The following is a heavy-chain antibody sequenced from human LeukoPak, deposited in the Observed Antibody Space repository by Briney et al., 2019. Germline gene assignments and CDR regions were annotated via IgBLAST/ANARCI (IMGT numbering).Heavy chain of an antibody. J-gene: IGHJ5*02. CDR3: ARRLTQYDCFDP. V-gene: IGHV6-1*01. D-gene: IGHD2-2*01. CDR1: GDSVSSNSVT. CDR2: TYYRSTWYN. Sequence: SQTLSLTCAISGDSVSSNSVTWNWIRQSPSRGLEWLGRTYYRSTWYNDYAVSVRGRITVNPDTSKNQFSLHLNSVTPEDTAVYYCARRLTQYDCFDPWGQGILGTVSS.